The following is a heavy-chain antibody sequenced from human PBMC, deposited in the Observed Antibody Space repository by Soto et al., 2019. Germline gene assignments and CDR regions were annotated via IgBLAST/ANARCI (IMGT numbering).Heavy chain of an antibody. CDR3: ARQRTTVVTQAYFDH. CDR2: IYYSGRT. Sequence: KTSETLSLTCIVSGESISSSSYYWGWIRQPPGKGLEWIGSIYYSGRTYYNSSFKSRVTISIDTSKNQFSLKLSSVTATDTAVYYCARQRTTVVTQAYFDHWGQGALVTVSS. D-gene: IGHD2-21*02. CDR1: GESISSSSYY. V-gene: IGHV4-39*01. J-gene: IGHJ4*02.